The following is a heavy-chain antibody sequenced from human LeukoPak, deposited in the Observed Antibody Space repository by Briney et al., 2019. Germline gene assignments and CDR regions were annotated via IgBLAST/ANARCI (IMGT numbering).Heavy chain of an antibody. Sequence: GGSLRLSCVASRLPIGDFAMHWVRQAPGKGLEWVSLISGDGVSTFYADSVKGRFSISRDNSKNSLSLEMNSLRTEDTAMYYCARESGKFDYWGQGTLVAVSS. CDR3: ARESGKFDY. CDR2: ISGDGVST. CDR1: RLPIGDFA. J-gene: IGHJ4*02. V-gene: IGHV3-43*02.